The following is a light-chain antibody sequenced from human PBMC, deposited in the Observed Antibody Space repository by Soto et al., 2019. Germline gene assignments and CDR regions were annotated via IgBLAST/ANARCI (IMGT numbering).Light chain of an antibody. CDR2: WAS. CDR3: QQYYSTPYT. CDR1: QSVLYSSNNENY. Sequence: DIVMTQSPDSLAVSLGERATINCKSSQSVLYSSNNENYLAWFQQKPGQPPKLLIYWASTRASGVPDRFSGSGSGTDFTLTISSLQAEEVAVYYCQQYYSTPYTFGQGTKLEIK. J-gene: IGKJ2*01. V-gene: IGKV4-1*01.